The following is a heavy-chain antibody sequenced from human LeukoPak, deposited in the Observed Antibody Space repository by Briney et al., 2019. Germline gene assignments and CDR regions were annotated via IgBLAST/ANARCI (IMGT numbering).Heavy chain of an antibody. CDR2: IYYSGST. D-gene: IGHD4-23*01. V-gene: IGHV4-39*01. CDR3: ARHRRYGGNSRYNWFDP. Sequence: KSSETLSLTCTVSGGSISSSSYYWGWIRQPPGKGLEWIGSIYYSGSTYYNPSLKSRVTISVDTSKNQFSLKLSSVTAADTAVYYCARHRRYGGNSRYNWFDPWGQGTLVTVSS. CDR1: GGSISSSSYY. J-gene: IGHJ5*02.